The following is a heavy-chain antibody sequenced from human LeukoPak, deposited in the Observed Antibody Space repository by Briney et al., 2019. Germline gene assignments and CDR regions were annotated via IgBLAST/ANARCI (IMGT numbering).Heavy chain of an antibody. V-gene: IGHV3-48*03. J-gene: IGHJ2*01. Sequence: GGSLRLSCAASGFTFSSYEMNWVRQAPGKGLEWVSYISSSGSTIYYADSVKGRFTISRDNSKNSLYLQMNSLRTEDTALYYCAKGVPYWYFDLWGRGTLVTVSS. CDR3: AKGVPYWYFDL. CDR1: GFTFSSYE. CDR2: ISSSGSTI.